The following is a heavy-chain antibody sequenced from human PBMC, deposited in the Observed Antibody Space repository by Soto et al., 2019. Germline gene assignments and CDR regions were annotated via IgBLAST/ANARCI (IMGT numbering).Heavy chain of an antibody. J-gene: IGHJ4*02. CDR2: ISAYNGNT. CDR3: ARLDGYDHYFDY. D-gene: IGHD5-12*01. CDR1: GYTFTSYY. V-gene: IGHV1-18*04. Sequence: GASVKVSCKASGYTFTSYYMHWVRQAPGQGLEWMGWISAYNGNTNYAQKLQGRVTMTTDTSTSTAYMELRSLRSDDTAVYFCARLDGYDHYFDYWGQGALVTVSS.